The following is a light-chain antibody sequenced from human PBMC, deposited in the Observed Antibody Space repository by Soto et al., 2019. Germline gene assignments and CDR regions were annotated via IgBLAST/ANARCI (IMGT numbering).Light chain of an antibody. J-gene: IGKJ1*01. V-gene: IGKV1-27*01. Sequence: DIQMTQSPSSLSASVGDTVTITCRASQGISTYLAWYQQKPGQVPNLLIYAASTLQSGVPSRFSGSGSGTDFTLTISSLRPEDVATYYCQKYNHAPRTFGQGTKVEI. CDR3: QKYNHAPRT. CDR1: QGISTY. CDR2: AAS.